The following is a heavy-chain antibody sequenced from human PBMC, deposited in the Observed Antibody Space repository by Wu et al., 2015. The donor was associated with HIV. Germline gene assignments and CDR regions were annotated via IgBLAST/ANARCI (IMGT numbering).Heavy chain of an antibody. J-gene: IGHJ6*02. Sequence: QVQLVQSGAEVKKPGSSVKVSCKASGGAFNNYAISWVRQAPGQGLEWMGGIIPIFDTGNYAQKFQGRVTITADESTSTVNMELSSLRIEDTAVYYCARRVYGDYLNYYYYYGMDVWGQGP. CDR3: ARRVYGDYLNYYYYYGMDV. V-gene: IGHV1-69*12. D-gene: IGHD4-17*01. CDR1: GGAFNNYA. CDR2: IIPIFDTG.